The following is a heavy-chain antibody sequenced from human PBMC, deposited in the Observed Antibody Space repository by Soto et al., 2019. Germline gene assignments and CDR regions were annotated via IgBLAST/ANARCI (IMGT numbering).Heavy chain of an antibody. D-gene: IGHD5-12*01. CDR2: ISSSSSYT. J-gene: IGHJ4*02. CDR3: ARDHHRYSGYDYVDY. CDR1: GFTFSDYY. V-gene: IGHV3-11*05. Sequence: QVQLVESGGGLVKPGGSLRLSCVASGFTFSDYYMSWIRQAPGKGLERVSYISSSSSYTNYADSVKGRFTIARDNAKNSLYLQMNSLRAEDTAAYYCARDHHRYSGYDYVDYWGQGTLVTVSS.